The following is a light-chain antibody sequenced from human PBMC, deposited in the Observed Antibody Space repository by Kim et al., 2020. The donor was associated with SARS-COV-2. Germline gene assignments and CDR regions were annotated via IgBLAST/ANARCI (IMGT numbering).Light chain of an antibody. CDR2: PKN. Sequence: GQPVGITCQGDSLRTDYASWYQQKPGQAPALVIYPKNNRPSGIPDRFSGSSSGDTASLTITGAQAEDEGDYFCKSRDTSGDRLVFGGGTQLTVL. CDR1: SLRTDY. V-gene: IGLV3-19*01. J-gene: IGLJ2*01. CDR3: KSRDTSGDRLV.